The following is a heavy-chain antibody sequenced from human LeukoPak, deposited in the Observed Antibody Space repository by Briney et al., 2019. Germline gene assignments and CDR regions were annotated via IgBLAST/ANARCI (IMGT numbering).Heavy chain of an antibody. CDR3: ARERGALLQAFDI. CDR2: ISSSSNYI. V-gene: IGHV3-21*01. CDR1: GFTFSTYS. D-gene: IGHD3-16*01. Sequence: SGGSLRLSCAASGFTFSTYSMNWVRQAPGKGLEWVSSISSSSNYIYYADSVKGRFTISRDNAKNSLYLQMNSLRAEDTAVYYCARERGALLQAFDIWGQGTVVIVSS. J-gene: IGHJ3*02.